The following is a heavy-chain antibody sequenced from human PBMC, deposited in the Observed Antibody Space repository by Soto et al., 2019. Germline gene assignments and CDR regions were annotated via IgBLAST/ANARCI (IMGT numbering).Heavy chain of an antibody. Sequence: PGGSLRLSCAASGFTFSNAWMSWVRQAPGKGLEWVGRIKSKTDGGTTDYAAPVKGRFTISRDDSKNTLYLQMNSLKTEDTAVYYCTTEADNTYYDYIWGSYRPYYFDYWGQGTLVTVSS. CDR3: TTEADNTYYDYIWGSYRPYYFDY. J-gene: IGHJ4*02. CDR2: IKSKTDGGTT. D-gene: IGHD3-16*02. CDR1: GFTFSNAW. V-gene: IGHV3-15*01.